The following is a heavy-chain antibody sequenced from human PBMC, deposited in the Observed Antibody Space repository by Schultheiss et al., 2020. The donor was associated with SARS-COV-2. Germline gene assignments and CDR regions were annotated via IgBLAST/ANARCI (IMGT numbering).Heavy chain of an antibody. Sequence: GGSLRLSCAASGFTFSYYYMSGVRQAPGKGLEWVSHIGGGEGRAYYADSVKGRFTISRDNSKNTLYLQMNSLTDEDTATYYCATVKGLQEWFISDFWGQGTLVTVSS. CDR3: ATVKGLQEWFISDF. D-gene: IGHD5-18*01. J-gene: IGHJ4*02. CDR1: GFTFSYYY. CDR2: IGGGEGRA. V-gene: IGHV3-23*01.